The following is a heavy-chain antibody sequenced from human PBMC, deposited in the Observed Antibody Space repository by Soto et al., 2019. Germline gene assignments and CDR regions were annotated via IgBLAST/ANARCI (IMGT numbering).Heavy chain of an antibody. V-gene: IGHV1-18*01. J-gene: IGHJ6*03. CDR3: AREGSLRYYYYYMDV. CDR2: ISAYNGNT. Sequence: ASVKVSCKASGYTFTSYGISWVRQAPGQGLEWMGWISAYNGNTNYAQKLQGRVTMTTDTSTNTAYMELRSLRSDDTAVYYCAREGSLRYYYYYMDVWGKGTTVTVSS. CDR1: GYTFTSYG. D-gene: IGHD4-17*01.